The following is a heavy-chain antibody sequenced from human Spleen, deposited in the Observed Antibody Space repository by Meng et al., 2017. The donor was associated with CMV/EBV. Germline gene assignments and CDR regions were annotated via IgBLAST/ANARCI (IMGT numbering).Heavy chain of an antibody. J-gene: IGHJ6*02. CDR1: GYTFTSYD. V-gene: IGHV1-8*01. D-gene: IGHD2-15*01. Sequence: ASVKVSCKASGYTFTSYDINWVRQATGQGLEWMGWMNPNSGNTGYAQKFQGRVTMTRNTSISTAYMELSSLRSDDTAVYYCARDAKLLTTIHHYYGMDVWGQGTTVTVSS. CDR3: ARDAKLLTTIHHYYGMDV. CDR2: MNPNSGNT.